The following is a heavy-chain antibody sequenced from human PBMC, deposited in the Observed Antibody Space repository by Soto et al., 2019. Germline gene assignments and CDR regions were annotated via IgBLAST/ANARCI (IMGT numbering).Heavy chain of an antibody. V-gene: IGHV1-69*13. CDR3: ATFSLVPDWFDP. D-gene: IGHD6-13*01. Sequence: GASVKVSCKASGGTFSSYAISWVRQAPGQGLEWMGGIIPIFGTANYAQKFQGRVTITADESTSTAYMELSSLRSEDTAVYYCATFSLVPDWFDPWGQGTLVTVSS. CDR2: IIPIFGTA. CDR1: GGTFSSYA. J-gene: IGHJ5*02.